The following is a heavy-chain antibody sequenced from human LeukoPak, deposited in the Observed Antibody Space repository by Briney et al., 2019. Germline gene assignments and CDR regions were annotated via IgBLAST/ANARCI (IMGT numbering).Heavy chain of an antibody. J-gene: IGHJ3*02. V-gene: IGHV1-69*04. CDR3: ARDLGIMDDAFDI. CDR2: IIPILGIA. CDR1: GGTFSSYA. Sequence: SVKVSCKASGGTFSSYAISWVRQAPGQGLEWMGRIIPILGIANYAQKFQGRVTITADKSTSTAYMELSSLRSEDTAVYYCARDLGIMDDAFDIWGQGTMVTVSS.